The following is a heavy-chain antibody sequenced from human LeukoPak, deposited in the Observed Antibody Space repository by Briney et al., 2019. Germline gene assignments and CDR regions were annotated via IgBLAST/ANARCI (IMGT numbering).Heavy chain of an antibody. CDR2: IYPGDSDT. J-gene: IGHJ4*02. CDR3: ARQGNRYSYGPLSEVYYSDY. CDR1: GYSFTSNW. V-gene: IGHV5-51*01. D-gene: IGHD5-18*01. Sequence: GESLKISCEGSGYSFTSNWIGWVRQMPGKGLEWMGIIYPGDSDTRYSPSFQGQVTISVDKSISTAYLQWSSLKASDTAIYYCARQGNRYSYGPLSEVYYSDYWGQGTLVTVSS.